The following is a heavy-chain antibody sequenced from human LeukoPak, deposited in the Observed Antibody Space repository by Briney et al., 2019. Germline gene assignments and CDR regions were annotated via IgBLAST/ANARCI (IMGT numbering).Heavy chain of an antibody. CDR2: IKKKTDGGTA. J-gene: IGHJ4*02. Sequence: PGGSLRLSCAASGFTFTNAWMNWVRQAPGKGLEWVGRIKKKTDGGTADYAAPVKGRFTISRDDSKTTLYVQMNSLKTEDTGVYYCTTQPPGDYWGQGTLVTVSS. CDR1: GFTFTNAW. CDR3: TTQPPGDY. V-gene: IGHV3-15*01.